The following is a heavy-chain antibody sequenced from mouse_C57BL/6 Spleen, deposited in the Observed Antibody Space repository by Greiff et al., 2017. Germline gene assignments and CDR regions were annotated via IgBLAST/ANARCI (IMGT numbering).Heavy chain of an antibody. CDR1: GYSITSGYY. V-gene: IGHV3-6*01. J-gene: IGHJ4*01. CDR3: AREAIYYGNYGYAMDY. Sequence: VQLKQSGPGLVKPSQSLSLTCSVTGYSITSGYYWNWIRQFPGNKLEWRGYISYDGSNNYNPSLKNRISITRDTSKNQFFLKLNSVTTEDTATYYCAREAIYYGNYGYAMDYWGQGTSVTVAS. CDR2: ISYDGSN. D-gene: IGHD2-1*01.